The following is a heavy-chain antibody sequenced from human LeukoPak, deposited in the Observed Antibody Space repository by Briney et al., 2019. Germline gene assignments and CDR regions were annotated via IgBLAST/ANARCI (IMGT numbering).Heavy chain of an antibody. CDR3: VKGDSSGWY. Sequence: GGSLRLSCAASELTFSSYGMRWVRQAPGKGLEWVSGINESGSRTYYADSVKGRFTISRDNSKNTLYLQLNSLRAEDTAVYYCVKGDSSGWYWGQGTLVTVSS. CDR1: ELTFSSYG. V-gene: IGHV3-23*01. D-gene: IGHD6-19*01. CDR2: INESGSRT. J-gene: IGHJ4*02.